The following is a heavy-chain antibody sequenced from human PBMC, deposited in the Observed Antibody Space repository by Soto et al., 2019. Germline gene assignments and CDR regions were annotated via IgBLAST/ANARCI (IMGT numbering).Heavy chain of an antibody. CDR2: ISAYNGNT. CDR1: GYTFTSYG. Sequence: ASVKGSCKASGYTFTSYGISWVRQAPGQGLEWMGWISAYNGNTNYAQKLQGRVTMTTDTSTSTAYMELRSLRSDDTAVYYCARLYCISTRCYIGMDVWGQGTTVTVSS. J-gene: IGHJ6*02. V-gene: IGHV1-18*01. D-gene: IGHD2-2*02. CDR3: ARLYCISTRCYIGMDV.